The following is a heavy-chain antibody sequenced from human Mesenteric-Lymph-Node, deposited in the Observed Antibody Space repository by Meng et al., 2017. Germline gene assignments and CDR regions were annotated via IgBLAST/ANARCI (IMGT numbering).Heavy chain of an antibody. CDR3: ARARFRTTVVTRRGAFDI. J-gene: IGHJ3*02. D-gene: IGHD4-23*01. CDR1: GGSISSSSYY. Sequence: SETLSLTCTVSGGSISSSSYYWGWIRQPPGKGLEWIGEINHSGSTNYNPSLKSRVTISVDTSKNQFSLKLSSVTAADTAVYYCARARFRTTVVTRRGAFDIWGQGTMVTVSS. CDR2: INHSGST. V-gene: IGHV4-39*07.